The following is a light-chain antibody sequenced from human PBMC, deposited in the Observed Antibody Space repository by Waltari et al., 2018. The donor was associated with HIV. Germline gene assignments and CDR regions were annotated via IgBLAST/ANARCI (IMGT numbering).Light chain of an antibody. V-gene: IGLV1-44*01. Sequence: LTQPPSASGTPGQRVTISCSGSSSNIGSNTVNWYQQLPGTAPKLLIYSNNQRPSGVPDRFSGSKSGTLASLAISGLQSEDEADYYCAAWDDSLNGVFGTGTKVTVL. J-gene: IGLJ1*01. CDR3: AAWDDSLNGV. CDR2: SNN. CDR1: SSNIGSNT.